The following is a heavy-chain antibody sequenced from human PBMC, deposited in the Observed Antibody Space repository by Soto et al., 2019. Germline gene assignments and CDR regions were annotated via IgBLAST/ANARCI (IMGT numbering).Heavy chain of an antibody. V-gene: IGHV1-69*02. CDR1: GGTFSSYT. J-gene: IGHJ4*02. Sequence: QVQLVQSGAEVKKPGSSVKVSCKASGGTFSSYTISWVRQAPGQGLEWMGRIIPILGIANYAQKFQGRVTSTAAKATSTAYMELRGLRSEDTAVYYYARGPSDYGDHYFDHWGQGTLVTGSS. D-gene: IGHD4-17*01. CDR2: IIPILGIA. CDR3: ARGPSDYGDHYFDH.